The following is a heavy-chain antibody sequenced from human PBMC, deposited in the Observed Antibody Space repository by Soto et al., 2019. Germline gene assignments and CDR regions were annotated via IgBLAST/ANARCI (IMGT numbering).Heavy chain of an antibody. J-gene: IGHJ5*02. D-gene: IGHD3-22*01. Sequence: SETLSLTCRVSGGSISNDYWTWIRQPPGKGLEWIGYIYKGGSINYNPSLKSRVTISVDTSNNQFSLKLSFVTAAGTAVYYCARAYYDRTGYAVDPWGQG. CDR3: ARAYYDRTGYAVDP. V-gene: IGHV4-4*09. CDR2: IYKGGSI. CDR1: GGSISNDY.